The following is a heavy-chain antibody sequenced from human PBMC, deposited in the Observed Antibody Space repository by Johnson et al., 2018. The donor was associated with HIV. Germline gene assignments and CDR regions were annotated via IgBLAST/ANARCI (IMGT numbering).Heavy chain of an antibody. CDR1: GFMFSSYG. CDR3: ARDGGFSYFAFDI. J-gene: IGHJ3*02. CDR2: IWKDGKTK. D-gene: IGHD5-18*01. V-gene: IGHV3-33*01. Sequence: QVQLLESGGGVVQPGRSLRLSCAASGFMFSSYGMHWVRQAPGKGLEWLAVIWKDGKTKYYADSVEGRFTISRDNSKSTVFVQMNSLRAEDTAVYYCARDGGFSYFAFDIWGQGTTVAVSS.